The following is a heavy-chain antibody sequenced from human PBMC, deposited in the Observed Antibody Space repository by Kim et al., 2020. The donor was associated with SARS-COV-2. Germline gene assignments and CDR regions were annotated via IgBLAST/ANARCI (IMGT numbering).Heavy chain of an antibody. Sequence: GGSLRLSCAASGFTFSSYGMHWVRQAPGKGLEWVAVISYDGSNKYYADSVKGRFTISRDNSKNTLYLQMNSLRAEDTAVYYCAKDLLAGDSSGYYLSAFDIWGQGTMVTVSS. J-gene: IGHJ3*02. V-gene: IGHV3-30*18. CDR1: GFTFSSYG. CDR3: AKDLLAGDSSGYYLSAFDI. CDR2: ISYDGSNK. D-gene: IGHD3-22*01.